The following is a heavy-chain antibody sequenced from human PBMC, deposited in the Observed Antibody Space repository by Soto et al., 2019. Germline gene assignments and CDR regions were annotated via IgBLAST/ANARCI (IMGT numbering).Heavy chain of an antibody. D-gene: IGHD4-4*01. V-gene: IGHV3-23*01. CDR3: VKPPVITASYYYYDMDV. Sequence: EAQLLESGGGLVQPGGSLRLSCAASGFTFSTYPMSWVRQAPGKGLEWVSGISGSGISTYYTDSVKGRFTISRDNSKNTVFLQMNSLRDEDTAVYYCVKPPVITASYYYYDMDVWGQGTTFNVSS. J-gene: IGHJ6*02. CDR2: ISGSGIST. CDR1: GFTFSTYP.